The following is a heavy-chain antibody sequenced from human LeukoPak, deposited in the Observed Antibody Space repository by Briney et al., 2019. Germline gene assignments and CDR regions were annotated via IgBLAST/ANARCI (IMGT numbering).Heavy chain of an antibody. J-gene: IGHJ3*01. V-gene: IGHV4-61*08. CDR2: MYHTGSS. Sequence: SETLSLTCTVSGDSIRSEDYYWSWVRQSPGKTLEWIGYMYHTGSSNYNPSLKSRVSISLDTSKNEFPLRLTFVTAADTAIYYCAADQGGSSHRHAFEAWGKGTMVTVSS. CDR1: GDSIRSEDYY. CDR3: AADQGGSSHRHAFEA. D-gene: IGHD1-26*01.